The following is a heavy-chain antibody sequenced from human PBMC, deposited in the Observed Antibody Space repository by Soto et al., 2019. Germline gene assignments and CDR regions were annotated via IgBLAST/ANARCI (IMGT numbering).Heavy chain of an antibody. V-gene: IGHV4-39*01. Sequence: SETLSLTCTVSGGSISSSSYYWGWIRQPPGKGLERIGSIYYSGSTYYNPSLKTRVTISGDTSKNQFSLKLSSVTAADTAVYYCAKGGSGSYSNAFDIWGQGTMVT. CDR2: IYYSGST. CDR3: AKGGSGSYSNAFDI. J-gene: IGHJ3*02. D-gene: IGHD3-10*01. CDR1: GGSISSSSYY.